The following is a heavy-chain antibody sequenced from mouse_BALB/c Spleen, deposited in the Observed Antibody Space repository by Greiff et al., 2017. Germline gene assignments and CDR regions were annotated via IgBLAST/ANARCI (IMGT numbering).Heavy chain of an antibody. Sequence: EVKLMESGAELVKPGASVKLSCTASGFNIKDTYMHWVKQRPEQGLEWIGRIDPANGNTKYDPKFQGKATITADTSSNTAYLQLSSLTSEDTAVYYCTPTGYAMDYWGQGTSVTVSS. D-gene: IGHD4-1*02. V-gene: IGHV14-3*02. CDR2: IDPANGNT. J-gene: IGHJ4*01. CDR3: TPTGYAMDY. CDR1: GFNIKDTY.